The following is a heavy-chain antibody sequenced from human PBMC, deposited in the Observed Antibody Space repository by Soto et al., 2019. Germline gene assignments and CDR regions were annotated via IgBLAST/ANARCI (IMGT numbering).Heavy chain of an antibody. CDR3: VRDEGAPRTYYFDH. V-gene: IGHV3-33*05. CDR1: GFTFSHCG. J-gene: IGHJ4*02. CDR2: ISYDGTKK. Sequence: GGSLRLSCATSGFTFSHCGFHWARQAPGKGLEWVAFISYDGTKKYYPDSVRGRFTISRDNSKDTLYLDINSLRAEDAAMYFCVRDEGAPRTYYFDHWGQGALVTVSS.